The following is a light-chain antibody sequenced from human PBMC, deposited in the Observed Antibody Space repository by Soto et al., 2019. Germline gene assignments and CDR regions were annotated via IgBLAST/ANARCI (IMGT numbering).Light chain of an antibody. J-gene: IGKJ2*01. CDR1: QSLTTN. V-gene: IGKV3-15*01. CDR2: GAS. CDR3: QKYKHWPPVT. Sequence: EIVRTKSPATLSVSPGERATLSCRAIQSLTTNLVWYQQKPVQAPRLLIYGASTRATGIPARFSGSGSGTEFPLTISNLQSEDFAVYYCQKYKHWPPVTFGQGTKLEIK.